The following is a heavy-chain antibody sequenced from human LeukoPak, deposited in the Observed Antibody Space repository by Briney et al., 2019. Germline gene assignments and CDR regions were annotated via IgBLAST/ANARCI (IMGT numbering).Heavy chain of an antibody. D-gene: IGHD6-6*01. CDR1: GGSISSYY. V-gene: IGHV4-59*01. Sequence: SETLSLICTVSGGSISSYYWSWIRQPPGKGLEWIGYIYYSGSTNYNPSLKSRVTISVDTSKNQFSLKLSSVTAADTAVYYCARVGSSSPYYYYYMDVWGKGTTVTVSS. CDR3: ARVGSSSPYYYYYMDV. CDR2: IYYSGST. J-gene: IGHJ6*03.